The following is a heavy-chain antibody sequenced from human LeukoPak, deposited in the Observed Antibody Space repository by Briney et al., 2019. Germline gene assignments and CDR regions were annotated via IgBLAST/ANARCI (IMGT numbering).Heavy chain of an antibody. CDR1: GYTFTDYG. CDR2: INAGNGNT. D-gene: IGHD3-22*01. V-gene: IGHV1-3*01. CDR3: ARDSGYYDSSGEDY. J-gene: IGHJ4*02. Sequence: ASVKVSCKASGYTFTDYGITWVRQAPGQRLEWMGWINAGNGNTKYSQKFQGRVTITRDTSASTAYMELSSLRSEDTAVYYCARDSGYYDSSGEDYWGQGTLVTVSS.